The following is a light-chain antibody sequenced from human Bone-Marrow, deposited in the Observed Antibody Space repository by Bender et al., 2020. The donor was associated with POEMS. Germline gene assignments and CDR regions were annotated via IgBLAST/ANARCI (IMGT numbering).Light chain of an antibody. Sequence: QSALTQPASVSGSPGQSITISCSGTSSDVGGSNIVSWYQHHPGRAHKVMIYDVSNRPSGVSNRFSGSKSGNTASLTISGLQAEDEADYYCSSYTTSTVVFGGGTKLTVL. V-gene: IGLV2-14*03. CDR3: SSYTTSTVV. CDR2: DVS. J-gene: IGLJ2*01. CDR1: SSDVGGSNI.